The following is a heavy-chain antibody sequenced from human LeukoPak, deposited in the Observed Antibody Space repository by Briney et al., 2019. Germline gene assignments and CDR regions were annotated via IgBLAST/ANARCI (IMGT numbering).Heavy chain of an antibody. Sequence: GGSLRLSCAASGFTFHDYTLNWVRQAPGKGLEWVSSISGSTSYKHYADSVRGRFAISRDNAKRSLYLQMNNLTAEDTAIYYCAKGGDQLYFDSWGQGALVTVSS. V-gene: IGHV3-21*01. J-gene: IGHJ4*02. CDR2: ISGSTSYK. CDR3: AKGGDQLYFDS. D-gene: IGHD2-2*01. CDR1: GFTFHDYT.